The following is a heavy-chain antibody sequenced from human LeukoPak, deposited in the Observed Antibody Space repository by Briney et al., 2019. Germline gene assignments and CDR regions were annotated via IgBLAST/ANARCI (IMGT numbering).Heavy chain of an antibody. J-gene: IGHJ4*02. D-gene: IGHD3-22*01. CDR3: ARERGYGDYFDY. Sequence: ASVKVSCKASGYTFTGYYMHWVRQAPGQGLEWMGWINPNSGGTNYAQKFQGRVTMTRDTSISTAYMELSRLRSDDTAMYYCARERGYGDYFDYWGQGTLVTVSS. V-gene: IGHV1-2*02. CDR2: INPNSGGT. CDR1: GYTFTGYY.